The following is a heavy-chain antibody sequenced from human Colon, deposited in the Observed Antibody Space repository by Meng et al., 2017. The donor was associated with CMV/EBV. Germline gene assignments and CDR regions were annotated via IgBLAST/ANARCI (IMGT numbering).Heavy chain of an antibody. V-gene: IGHV3-74*01. Sequence: GGSLRLSCAVSGFSFTNYWMHWVRHAPGKGLDWVARVNSDGSRLSYADSVKGRFTISRDEATNTLFLQMSSLRVEDTAVYYCTRLLWFGEFDSWGQGTLVTVSS. CDR3: TRLLWFGEFDS. CDR2: VNSDGSRL. CDR1: GFSFTNYW. D-gene: IGHD3-10*01. J-gene: IGHJ4*02.